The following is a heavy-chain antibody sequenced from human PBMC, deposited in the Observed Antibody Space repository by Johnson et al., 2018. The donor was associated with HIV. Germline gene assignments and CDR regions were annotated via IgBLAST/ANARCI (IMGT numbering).Heavy chain of an antibody. CDR3: ASDMREGAFDI. J-gene: IGHJ3*02. CDR2: LRTNGGST. D-gene: IGHD1-26*01. CDR1: RFTFSSYA. V-gene: IGHV3-64*01. Sequence: EKLVESGGGLVQPGGSLNLSCAASRFTFSSYAMHWVRQAPGKGLEYVSALRTNGGSTYYANSVKGRFTISRDNSKNTLFLQMGSLRPEDMAVYYCASDMREGAFDIWGQGTLVTVSS.